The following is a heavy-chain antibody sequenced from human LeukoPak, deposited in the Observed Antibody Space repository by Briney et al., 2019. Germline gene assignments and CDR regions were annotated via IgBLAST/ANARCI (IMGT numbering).Heavy chain of an antibody. J-gene: IGHJ4*02. CDR1: GGTFTSYA. CDR2: IIPIFGTA. V-gene: IGHV1-69*05. Sequence: SVKVSCKASGGTFTSYAISWVRQAPGQGLEWMGGIIPIFGTANYAQKFQGRVTITTDESTSTAYMELSSLRSEDTAVYYCARDRGCSSTSCYRLSHFDYWGQGTLVTVSS. CDR3: ARDRGCSSTSCYRLSHFDY. D-gene: IGHD2-2*01.